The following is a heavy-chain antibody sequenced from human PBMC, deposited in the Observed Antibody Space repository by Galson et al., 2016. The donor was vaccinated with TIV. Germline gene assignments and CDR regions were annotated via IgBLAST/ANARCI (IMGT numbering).Heavy chain of an antibody. CDR3: ARVRFGELSGYYYYMDV. J-gene: IGHJ6*03. V-gene: IGHV1-69*13. Sequence: QSGAEVKNPGASVKVSCKASGDTFASYAFSWVRQAPGQGLEVMGRIIPILGSSDYAQRFQGRVTITADASTSTDYMELRSLRSEDTAMYYCARVRFGELSGYYYYMDVWGKGTTVTVSS. CDR2: IIPILGSS. D-gene: IGHD3-10*01. CDR1: GDTFASYA.